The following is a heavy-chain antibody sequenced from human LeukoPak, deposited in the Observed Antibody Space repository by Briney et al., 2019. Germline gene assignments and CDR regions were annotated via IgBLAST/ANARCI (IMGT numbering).Heavy chain of an antibody. CDR2: ISSRSSYT. V-gene: IGHV3-11*06. J-gene: IGHJ4*02. CDR1: GFTFIDYY. CDR3: ARARAAAGLGYFDY. Sequence: GGSLRLSCAASGFTFIDYYMSWIRQAPGGGLEGGSYISSRSSYTNYADSAKGRFTISRDNAKNSLYLQMNSLRAEDTAVYYCARARAAAGLGYFDYWGQGTLVTVSS. D-gene: IGHD6-13*01.